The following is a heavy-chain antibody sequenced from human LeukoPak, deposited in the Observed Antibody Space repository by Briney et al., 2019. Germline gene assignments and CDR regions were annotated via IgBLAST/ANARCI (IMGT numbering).Heavy chain of an antibody. D-gene: IGHD3-3*01. Sequence: SQTLSLTCTVSGGSISSGSYYWSWIRQPAGKGLEWIGRIYTSGSTNYNPSLKSRVTISVDMSKNQFSLKLSSVTAADTAVYYCARGFWSGYCDYWGQGTLVTVSS. CDR2: IYTSGST. CDR1: GGSISSGSYY. V-gene: IGHV4-61*02. CDR3: ARGFWSGYCDY. J-gene: IGHJ4*02.